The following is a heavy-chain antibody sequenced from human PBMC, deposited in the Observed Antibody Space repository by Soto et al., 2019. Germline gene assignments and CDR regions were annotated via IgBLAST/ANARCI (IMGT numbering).Heavy chain of an antibody. CDR2: INTARGNT. D-gene: IGHD3-9*01. J-gene: IGHJ4*02. Sequence: GASVEVSCKASGYTLTKFAIHWVRQAPGQGPQWMGWINTARGNTRYSQNFQGRVTITRDTTANTAFLELSSLTSEDTAVYFCARDPRLVSDFDARNDWAGFDSWGLGTMVTVSS. CDR3: ARDPRLVSDFDARNDWAGFDS. V-gene: IGHV1-3*04. CDR1: GYTLTKFA.